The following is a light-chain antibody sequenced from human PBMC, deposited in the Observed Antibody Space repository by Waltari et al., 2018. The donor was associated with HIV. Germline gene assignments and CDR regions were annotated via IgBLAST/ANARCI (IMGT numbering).Light chain of an antibody. CDR1: QTIFDRSTNRNH. J-gene: IGKJ2*01. CDR3: QQYYISPQT. Sequence: DIVMTQSPDSLAAFLGERVTINCESSQTIFDRSTNRNHLAWYQQKSGQPPRLLIYRGSTRESGVPDRVSGRGSGTDFTLTINGLRAEDVAVYYCQQYYISPQTFGQGTKVQIK. CDR2: RGS. V-gene: IGKV4-1*01.